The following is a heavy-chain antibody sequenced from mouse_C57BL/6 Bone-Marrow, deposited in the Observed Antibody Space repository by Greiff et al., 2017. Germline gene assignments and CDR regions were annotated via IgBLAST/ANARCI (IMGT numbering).Heavy chain of an antibody. CDR3: AREGIYRLRRYFDV. Sequence: EVKLVESGGGLVKPGGSLKLSCAASGFTFSDYGMHWVRQAPEKGLEWVAYISSGSSTIYYADTVKGRFTISRDNAKNTLFLQMTSLRSEDTAMYYCAREGIYRLRRYFDVWGTGTTVTVSS. D-gene: IGHD2-4*01. CDR2: ISSGSSTI. J-gene: IGHJ1*03. CDR1: GFTFSDYG. V-gene: IGHV5-17*01.